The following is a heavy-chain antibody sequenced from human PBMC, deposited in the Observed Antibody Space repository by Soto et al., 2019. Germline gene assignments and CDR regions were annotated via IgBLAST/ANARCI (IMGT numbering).Heavy chain of an antibody. CDR3: ARFSGCYSYYYYGMDV. Sequence: GASVKVSCKASGGTFSSYAISWVRQAPGQGLEWMGGIIPIFGTANYAQKFQGRVTITADESTSTAYIELSSLRSEDTAVYYCARFSGCYSYYYYGMDVWGQGTTVTVSS. CDR2: IIPIFGTA. V-gene: IGHV1-69*13. D-gene: IGHD1-26*01. CDR1: GGTFSSYA. J-gene: IGHJ6*02.